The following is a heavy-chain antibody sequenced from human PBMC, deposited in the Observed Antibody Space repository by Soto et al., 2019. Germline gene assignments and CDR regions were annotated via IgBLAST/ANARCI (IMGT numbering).Heavy chain of an antibody. J-gene: IGHJ6*03. CDR3: VGGTDHNTHFYMDV. D-gene: IGHD1-1*01. V-gene: IGHV3-72*01. Sequence: EVQLVESGGGLVQPGGSLRLSCAASGFTFSDHYMDWVRQAPGKGLEWIARIRIKPRGYTTEYAASVTGRFTISRDDSQKSLYLQMNSLKTEDTAMYFCVGGTDHNTHFYMDVWGNGRMVTVS. CDR2: IRIKPRGYTT. CDR1: GFTFSDHY.